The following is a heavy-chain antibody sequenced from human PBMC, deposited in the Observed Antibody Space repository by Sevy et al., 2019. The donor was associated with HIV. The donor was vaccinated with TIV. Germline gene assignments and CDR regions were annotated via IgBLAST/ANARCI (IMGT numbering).Heavy chain of an antibody. V-gene: IGHV3-33*01. CDR2: ICFDGSIK. Sequence: GGSLRLSCAASGFTFSSYGMHWVRQAPGRGLEWVAAICFDGSIKSYADSVKGRFTISRDSSKNTLYLQMNSLRVEDTALYYCAREKHPAGEWWFDPWGQGTLVTVSS. CDR3: AREKHPAGEWWFDP. D-gene: IGHD3-3*01. J-gene: IGHJ5*02. CDR1: GFTFSSYG.